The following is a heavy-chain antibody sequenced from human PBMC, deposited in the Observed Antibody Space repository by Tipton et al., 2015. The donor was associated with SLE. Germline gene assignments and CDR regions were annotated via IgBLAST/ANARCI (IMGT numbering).Heavy chain of an antibody. V-gene: IGHV4-59*08. CDR2: FDYRGST. CDR3: ARRQTDPLGFDY. Sequence: TLSLTCTVSGGSIRGNYWSWIRQPPGKGLEWIGYFDYRGSTNYNPSLKSRITISVDTSKNQSYLKLSSVTAADTAVYYCARRQTDPLGFDYWGQGTLVTVSS. CDR1: GGSIRGNY. D-gene: IGHD7-27*01. J-gene: IGHJ4*02.